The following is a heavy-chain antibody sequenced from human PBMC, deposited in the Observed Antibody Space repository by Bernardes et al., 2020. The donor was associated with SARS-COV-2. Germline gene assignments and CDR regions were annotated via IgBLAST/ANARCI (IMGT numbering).Heavy chain of an antibody. Sequence: ASVQVSCKASGYTFTSYGITWVRQAPGQELEWMGWISASNGTTSYAQKLQGRVTMTTDTSTSTAYMELRSLRSDDTAVYYCARDLDYGDDDAFDIWGQGTMVTGAS. V-gene: IGHV1-18*04. CDR1: GYTFTSYG. CDR2: ISASNGTT. D-gene: IGHD4-17*01. J-gene: IGHJ3*02. CDR3: ARDLDYGDDDAFDI.